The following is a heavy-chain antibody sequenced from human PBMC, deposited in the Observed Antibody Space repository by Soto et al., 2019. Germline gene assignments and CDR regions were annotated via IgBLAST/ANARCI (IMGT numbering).Heavy chain of an antibody. CDR2: ISYDGSNK. D-gene: IGHD6-19*01. Sequence: QVQLVESGGGVVQPGRSLRLSCAASGFTFSNYAIHWVRQAPGKGLEWVAAISYDGSNKYYADSVKGRFTISRDNSKSTLYLQVNSLRADDTAVYYCASGTISGWYYFDYWGEGTLVTVSS. V-gene: IGHV3-30-3*01. J-gene: IGHJ4*02. CDR1: GFTFSNYA. CDR3: ASGTISGWYYFDY.